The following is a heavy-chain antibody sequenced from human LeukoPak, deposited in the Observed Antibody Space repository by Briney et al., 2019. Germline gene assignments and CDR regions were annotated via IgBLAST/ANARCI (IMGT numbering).Heavy chain of an antibody. D-gene: IGHD3-22*01. CDR2: INPSGGST. Sequence: ASVKVSCKASGYTFTSYYMHWVRQAPGQGLEWMGIINPSGGSTSYAQKFQGRVTMTRDTSTSTVYMELSSLRSEDTAVYYCARVSSSGYYYLNFDYWGQGTLVTVSS. CDR1: GYTFTSYY. V-gene: IGHV1-46*01. J-gene: IGHJ4*02. CDR3: ARVSSSGYYYLNFDY.